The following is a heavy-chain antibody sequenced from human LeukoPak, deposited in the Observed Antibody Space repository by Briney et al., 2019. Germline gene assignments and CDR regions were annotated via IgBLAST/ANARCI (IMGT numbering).Heavy chain of an antibody. V-gene: IGHV6-1*01. CDR1: GDTVSGNSGA. CDR2: T. CDR3: ARALERYYFDF. J-gene: IGHJ4*02. D-gene: IGHD1-1*01. Sequence: SQTLSLTCAISGDTVSGNSGAWIWIRQSPSRGLEWLGRTYAVSVKCRIIISPDTANNQFSLHLSSVTADDTGVYYCARALERYYFDFWGQGTLVTVSS.